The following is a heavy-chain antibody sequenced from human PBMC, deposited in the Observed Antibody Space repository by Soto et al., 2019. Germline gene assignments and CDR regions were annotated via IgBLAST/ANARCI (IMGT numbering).Heavy chain of an antibody. CDR1: GGYISSGGYY. J-gene: IGHJ4*02. D-gene: IGHD2-15*01. Sequence: SETLSLTCTVSGGYISSGGYYWSWIRQHPGKGLEWIGYIYYSGSTYYNPSLKSRVTISVDTSKNQFSLKLSSVTAADTAVYYCARAGAATLSDYWGQGTLVTVSS. CDR3: ARAGAATLSDY. V-gene: IGHV4-31*03. CDR2: IYYSGST.